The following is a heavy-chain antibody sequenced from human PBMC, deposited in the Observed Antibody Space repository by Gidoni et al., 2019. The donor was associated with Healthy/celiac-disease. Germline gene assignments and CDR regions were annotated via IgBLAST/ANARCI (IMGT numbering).Heavy chain of an antibody. V-gene: IGHV3-23*01. Sequence: EVQLLESGGGLVKPGGSLRLSCAASGFTFSSYAMIWVRQAPGKGLEWVSAISGSGGSTYYADSVKGRFTISRDNSKNTLYLQMNSLRAEDTAVYYCAKDPYRGGAYCGGDCPPAFDIWGQGTMVTVSS. J-gene: IGHJ3*02. D-gene: IGHD2-21*01. CDR3: AKDPYRGGAYCGGDCPPAFDI. CDR1: GFTFSSYA. CDR2: ISGSGGST.